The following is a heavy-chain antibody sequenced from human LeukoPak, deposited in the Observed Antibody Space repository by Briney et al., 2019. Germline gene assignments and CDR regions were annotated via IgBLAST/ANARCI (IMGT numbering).Heavy chain of an antibody. CDR1: GGSISSSSYY. J-gene: IGHJ4*02. Sequence: PSETLSLTCTVSGGSISSSSYYWGWIRQPPGKGLEWIGTIHYSGSTYYNPSLRSRVTMSVDTSKNPLSLKLSSVTAADTAVYCCARRGTNWGRFDYWGQGSLVTVSS. V-gene: IGHV4-39*01. CDR3: ARRGTNWGRFDY. D-gene: IGHD7-27*01. CDR2: IHYSGST.